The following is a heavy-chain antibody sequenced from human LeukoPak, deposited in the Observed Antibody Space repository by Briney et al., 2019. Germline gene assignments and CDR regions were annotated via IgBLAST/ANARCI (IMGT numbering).Heavy chain of an antibody. CDR2: IYYSGST. V-gene: IGHV4-59*08. D-gene: IGHD3-22*01. J-gene: IGHJ6*02. Sequence: SETLSLTCTVSGGFISSYYWSWIRQPPGKGLEWIGYIYYSGSTNYNPSLKSRVTISVDTSKNQFSLKLSSVTAADTAVYYCARRSSGGYSSYYYYYGMDVWGQGTTVTVSS. CDR3: ARRSSGGYSSYYYYYGMDV. CDR1: GGFISSYY.